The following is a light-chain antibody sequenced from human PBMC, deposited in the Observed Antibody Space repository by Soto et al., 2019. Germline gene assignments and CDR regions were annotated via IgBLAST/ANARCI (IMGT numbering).Light chain of an antibody. Sequence: QSALTQPASVSGSPGQSITISCTGTSSDVGGYNYVSWYQQHPGKAPKLMIYEVSNRPSGVSNRFSGSKSGHTASLTISGLQAEDEADYYCNSYTSSGTLWVFGGGTKLTVL. CDR2: EVS. CDR1: SSDVGGYNY. CDR3: NSYTSSGTLWV. V-gene: IGLV2-14*01. J-gene: IGLJ3*02.